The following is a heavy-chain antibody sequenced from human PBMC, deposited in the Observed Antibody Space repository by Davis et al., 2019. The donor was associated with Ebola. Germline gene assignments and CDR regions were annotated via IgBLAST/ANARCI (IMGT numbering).Heavy chain of an antibody. Sequence: GSLRLSCTVSGSSISTYYWSWIRQPPGKGLEWIGYIYYSGSTNYNPSLKSRVTISVDTSKNQFSLRLSSMTAADTAVYYCARHAVSATTNYFDYWGQGTLVTVSS. CDR3: ARHAVSATTNYFDY. CDR2: IYYSGST. D-gene: IGHD1-14*01. CDR1: GSSISTYY. J-gene: IGHJ4*02. V-gene: IGHV4-59*08.